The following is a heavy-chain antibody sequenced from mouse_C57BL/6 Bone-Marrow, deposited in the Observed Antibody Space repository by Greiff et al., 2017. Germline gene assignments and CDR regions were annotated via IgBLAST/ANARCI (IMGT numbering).Heavy chain of an antibody. V-gene: IGHV1-52*01. D-gene: IGHD1-1*01. CDR3: ARYYGSGYFDY. CDR2: IDPSDSET. J-gene: IGHJ2*01. Sequence: QVQLQQPGAELVRPGSSVKLSCKASGYTFTSYWMHWVKQRPIQGLEWIGNIDPSDSETHYNQKFKDKATLTVDKSSSTAYMQLSSLTSADSAVYYCARYYGSGYFDYWGQGTTLTVSS. CDR1: GYTFTSYW.